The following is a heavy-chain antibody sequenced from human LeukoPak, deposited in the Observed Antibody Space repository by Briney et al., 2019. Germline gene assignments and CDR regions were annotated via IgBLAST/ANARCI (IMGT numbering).Heavy chain of an antibody. D-gene: IGHD6-13*01. CDR1: GGSISSSTNY. V-gene: IGHV4-39*07. Sequence: PSETLSLTCTVSGGSISSSTNYWGWIRQPPGKGLEWIGSIYYSGSTYYNPSLKSRVTISIDTSKTQFSLKLSSVTAADTAVYYCAREQQGPAGYYYYGMDVWGQGTTVTVSS. CDR2: IYYSGST. J-gene: IGHJ6*02. CDR3: AREQQGPAGYYYYGMDV.